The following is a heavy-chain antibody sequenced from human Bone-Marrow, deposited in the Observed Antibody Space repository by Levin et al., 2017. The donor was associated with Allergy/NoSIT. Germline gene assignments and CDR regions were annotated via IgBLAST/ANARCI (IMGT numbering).Heavy chain of an antibody. CDR2: IRSKRSGGTI. Sequence: GGSLRLSCAASGFVFSDAWMGWVRQAPGKGLEWVGLIRSKRSGGTIDYAAPVKTRFTLSRDYSKSVIYLDMHILKPADTAVYYCNLHRAPTPIDFHIWGQGALVTVS. CDR3: NLHRAPTPIDFHI. CDR1: GFVFSDAW. D-gene: IGHD2/OR15-2a*01. V-gene: IGHV3-15*01. J-gene: IGHJ1*01.